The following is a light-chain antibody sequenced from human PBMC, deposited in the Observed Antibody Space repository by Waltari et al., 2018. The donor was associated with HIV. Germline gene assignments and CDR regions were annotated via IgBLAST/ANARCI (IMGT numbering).Light chain of an antibody. J-gene: IGKJ4*01. V-gene: IGKV1-9*01. CDR2: ATS. CDR1: QNIYSY. CDR3: KQVNGYPLT. Sequence: DIQLTQSPSFLSASIGDRVTITCRASQNIYSYLVWYQQKPGRAPQVLIYATSTLQSGVPSRFSGSGSGTEFALTITNLQPDDFATYYSKQVNGYPLTFGGGTKVEIK.